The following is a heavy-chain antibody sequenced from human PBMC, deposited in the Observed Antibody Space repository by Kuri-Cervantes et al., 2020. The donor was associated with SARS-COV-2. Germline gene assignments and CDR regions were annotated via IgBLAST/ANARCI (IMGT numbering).Heavy chain of an antibody. CDR2: IYYSGST. CDR1: GGSISSSSYY. V-gene: IGHV4-39*02. Sequence: GSLRLSCTVSGGSISSSSYYWGWIRQPPGKGLEWIGSIYYSGSTYYNPSLKSRVTISVDTSKNQFSLKLSSVTAADTAVYYCAREVRGDHYFDYWGHGNPVHVAS. CDR3: AREVRGDHYFDY. D-gene: IGHD3-10*01. J-gene: IGHJ4*01.